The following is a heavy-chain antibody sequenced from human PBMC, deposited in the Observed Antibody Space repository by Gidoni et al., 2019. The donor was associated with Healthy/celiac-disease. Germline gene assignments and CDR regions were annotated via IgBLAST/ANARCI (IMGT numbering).Heavy chain of an antibody. V-gene: IGHV4-4*02. CDR1: GGSISSSNW. D-gene: IGHD6-13*01. CDR3: AREVAAAGKEYYFDY. Sequence: QVQLQESGPGLVKPSGTLSLTCAVSGGSISSSNWWSWGRQPPGKGLEWIGEIYHSGSTNYNPSLKSRVTISVDKSKNQFSLKLSSVTAADTAVYYCAREVAAAGKEYYFDYWGQGTLVTVSS. J-gene: IGHJ4*02. CDR2: IYHSGST.